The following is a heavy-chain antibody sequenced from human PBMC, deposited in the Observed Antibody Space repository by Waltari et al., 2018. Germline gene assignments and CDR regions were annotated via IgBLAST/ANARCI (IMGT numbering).Heavy chain of an antibody. CDR1: GYSITSGYW. J-gene: IGHJ4*02. Sequence: QVQLQESGPGLVKPSETLSLTCAVFGYSITSGYWSGRIRQHPGKGLEWIGSSHHGGNTYQNPSRKSRVTISADTSRNQLSLKLNSVTAADTAFYYCARQPGTAAEKSYYFDLWGQGTLVTVSS. CDR3: ARQPGTAAEKSYYFDL. CDR2: SHHGGNT. V-gene: IGHV4-38-2*01. D-gene: IGHD6-13*01.